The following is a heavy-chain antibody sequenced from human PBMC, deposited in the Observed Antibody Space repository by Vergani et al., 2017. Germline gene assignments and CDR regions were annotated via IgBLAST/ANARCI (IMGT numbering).Heavy chain of an antibody. J-gene: IGHJ4*02. CDR3: GRVADLYGLGSRLFDL. Sequence: QVRLQESGPGLVKPSETLSLTCSVSGGSMSGYYWSWIRQPPVKELEWIGYMYHSGSTNYNPSLETRVTISGDTSKNQFSLKLNSVTAADTAVYYCGRVADLYGLGSRLFDLWGQGILVTVSS. CDR2: MYHSGST. D-gene: IGHD3-10*01. CDR1: GGSMSGYY. V-gene: IGHV4-59*01.